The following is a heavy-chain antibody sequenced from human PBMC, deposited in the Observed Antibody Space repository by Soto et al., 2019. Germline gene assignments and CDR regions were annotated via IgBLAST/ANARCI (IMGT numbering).Heavy chain of an antibody. CDR2: INHSGST. V-gene: IGHV4-34*01. Sequence: SETLSLTCTVYGGSFSGYYWSWIRQPPGKGLEWIGEINHSGSTNYNPSLKSRVTISVDTSKNQFSLKLSSVTAAHTAVYCCASGRGRYANDFDVWRQGTRVTVSS. CDR1: GGSFSGYY. J-gene: IGHJ3*01. D-gene: IGHD6-19*01. CDR3: ASGRGRYANDFDV.